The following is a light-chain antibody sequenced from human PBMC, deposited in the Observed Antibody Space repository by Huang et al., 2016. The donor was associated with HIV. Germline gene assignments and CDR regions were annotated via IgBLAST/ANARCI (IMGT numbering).Light chain of an antibody. Sequence: EIVMTQSPATLSVSPGERATLSCRASTSVGINLAGYQQKRGQAPSLVIYGSATRATGIPARVSGSGSGTEFSLTINSLQSEDFAVYYCQQYEDWPPYTFGQGTNLEMK. J-gene: IGKJ2*01. V-gene: IGKV3-15*01. CDR3: QQYEDWPPYT. CDR2: GSA. CDR1: TSVGIN.